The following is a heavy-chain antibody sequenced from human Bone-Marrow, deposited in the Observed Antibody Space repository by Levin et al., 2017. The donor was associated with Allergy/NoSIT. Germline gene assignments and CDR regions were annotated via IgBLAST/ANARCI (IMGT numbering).Heavy chain of an antibody. J-gene: IGHJ4*02. Sequence: LSLTCAASGFTFSSYSMNWVRQAPGKGLEWVSSISSSSSYIYYADSVKGRFTISRDNAKNSLYLQMNSLRAEDTAVYYCARDSELNCGGDCYSFDYWGQGTLVTVSS. CDR1: GFTFSSYS. CDR2: ISSSSSYI. D-gene: IGHD2-21*02. CDR3: ARDSELNCGGDCYSFDY. V-gene: IGHV3-21*01.